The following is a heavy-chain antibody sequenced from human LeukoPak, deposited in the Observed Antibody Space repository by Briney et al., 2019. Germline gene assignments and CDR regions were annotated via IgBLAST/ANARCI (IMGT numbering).Heavy chain of an antibody. V-gene: IGHV3-11*04. J-gene: IGHJ4*02. Sequence: PGGSLRLSCAASGISFSDYCMSWIQAPGKGLEWIAYISGSGDTIKYADFVEGRFTISRDNAKRSVYLEMNSLTDEDTAVYFCTRGVAMAIWSQGTLVTVSS. CDR1: GISFSDYC. D-gene: IGHD2-15*01. CDR3: TRGVAMAI. CDR2: ISGSGDTI.